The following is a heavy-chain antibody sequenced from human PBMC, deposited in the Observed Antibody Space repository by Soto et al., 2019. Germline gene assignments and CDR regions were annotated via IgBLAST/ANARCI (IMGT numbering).Heavy chain of an antibody. V-gene: IGHV1-46*01. D-gene: IGHD4-4*01. Sequence: ASVKVSCKASGYTFTSYYMHWVRQAPGQGLEWMGIINPSGGSTSYAQKFQGRVTMTRDTSTSTVYMELSSLRSENTAVYYCAREGGFDYINYVWYINYYYYGMDVWGQGTTVTVSS. CDR3: AREGGFDYINYVWYINYYYYGMDV. J-gene: IGHJ6*02. CDR1: GYTFTSYY. CDR2: INPSGGST.